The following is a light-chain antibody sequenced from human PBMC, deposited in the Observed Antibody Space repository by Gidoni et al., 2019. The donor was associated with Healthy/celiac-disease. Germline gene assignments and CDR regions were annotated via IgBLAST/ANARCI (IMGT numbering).Light chain of an antibody. Sequence: SYVLTQPPSVSVAPGQTARIPCGVNNIGRKSVHWYQQKPGQAPVLGVLDYSERPSGIPERFSGSNSGNTATLTISRVEDGDEADYYCQVWDSSSVYVVFGGGTKLTVL. J-gene: IGLJ2*01. CDR1: NIGRKS. CDR2: DYS. V-gene: IGLV3-21*02. CDR3: QVWDSSSVYVV.